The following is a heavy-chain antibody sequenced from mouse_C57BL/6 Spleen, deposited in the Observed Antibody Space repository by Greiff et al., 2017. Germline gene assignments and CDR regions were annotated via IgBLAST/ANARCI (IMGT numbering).Heavy chain of an antibody. Sequence: QVQLQQSGAELVRPGSSVKLSCKASGYTFTSYWMDWVKQRPGQGLEWIGNIYPSDSETHYNQKFKDKATLTVDKSSSTAYMQLSSLTSEDSAVYYCARLGALGLGYWGQGTTLTVSS. CDR1: GYTFTSYW. J-gene: IGHJ2*01. D-gene: IGHD4-1*01. V-gene: IGHV1-61*01. CDR2: IYPSDSET. CDR3: ARLGALGLGY.